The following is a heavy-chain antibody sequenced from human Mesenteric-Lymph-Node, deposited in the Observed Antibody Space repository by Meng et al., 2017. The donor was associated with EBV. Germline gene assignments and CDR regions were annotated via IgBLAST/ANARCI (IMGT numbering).Heavy chain of an antibody. J-gene: IGHJ4*02. V-gene: IGHV3-74*01. CDR1: GFTFSSYW. D-gene: IGHD1-14*01. CDR2: ISSDGSSP. Sequence: VQLVEAGGGLVQPWGSLRLSCAASGFTFSSYWMHWVRQAPGKGLVWVSRISSDGSSPSYADSVKGRFTISRDNAKNMLYLQMNSLRAEDTAMYYCAREDIPEYWGQGTLVTVSS. CDR3: AREDIPEY.